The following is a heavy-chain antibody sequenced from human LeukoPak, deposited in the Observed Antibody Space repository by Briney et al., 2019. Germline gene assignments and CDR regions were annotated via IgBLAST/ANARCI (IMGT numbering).Heavy chain of an antibody. D-gene: IGHD3-22*01. Sequence: GGSLRLSCSASGFTFGNYAMHWVRQAPGEGLEYVSTISNNVGSTYYADSVKGRFTISRDNSKNTLYLQMRSLRIEDTAMYYCVKAALQYYYDTSGSFDYWGQGTLVTVSS. V-gene: IGHV3-64D*09. CDR3: VKAALQYYYDTSGSFDY. CDR2: ISNNVGST. CDR1: GFTFGNYA. J-gene: IGHJ4*02.